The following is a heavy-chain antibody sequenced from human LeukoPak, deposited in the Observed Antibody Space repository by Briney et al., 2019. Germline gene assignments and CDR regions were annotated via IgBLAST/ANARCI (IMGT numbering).Heavy chain of an antibody. V-gene: IGHV3-23*01. CDR1: GFTFSSYA. CDR2: ISGSGGST. Sequence: GSLRLSCAASGFTFSSYAMSWVRQAPGKGLEWVSAISGSGGSTYYADSVKGRFTISRDNSKNTLYLQMNSLRAVDTAVYYCANSGYCSSSSCYNGAFDIWGQGTMVTVSS. CDR3: ANSGYCSSSSCYNGAFDI. D-gene: IGHD2-2*02. J-gene: IGHJ3*02.